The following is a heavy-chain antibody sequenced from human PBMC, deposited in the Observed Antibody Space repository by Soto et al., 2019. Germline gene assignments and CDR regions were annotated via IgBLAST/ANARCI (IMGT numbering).Heavy chain of an antibody. D-gene: IGHD6-19*01. CDR1: GFTFSSYG. CDR3: AKYSSGWYGIDY. CDR2: ISYDGSKK. Sequence: QVQLVESGGGVVQPGRSLRLCCAASGFTFSSYGMHCVRQARGKRLEWVAGISYDGSKKYYEDSVKGRFTISRDHSRNTMYLQMNSLRAEDTAVYYCAKYSSGWYGIDYWGQGTLVTVSS. V-gene: IGHV3-30*18. J-gene: IGHJ4*02.